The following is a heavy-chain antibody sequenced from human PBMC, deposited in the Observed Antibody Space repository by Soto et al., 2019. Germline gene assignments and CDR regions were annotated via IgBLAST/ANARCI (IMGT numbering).Heavy chain of an antibody. CDR3: ARGEGDYEVTPKHGMDV. V-gene: IGHV1-69*01. CDR1: GGTFSSYA. D-gene: IGHD4-17*01. CDR2: TIPIFGTA. Sequence: QVQLVQSGAEVKKPGSSVKVSCKASGGTFSSYAISWVRQAPGQGLEWMGGTIPIFGTANYAQKYQGGVTITADESTSTAYMELSSLRSEDTAVYYCARGEGDYEVTPKHGMDVWGQGTTVTVSS. J-gene: IGHJ6*02.